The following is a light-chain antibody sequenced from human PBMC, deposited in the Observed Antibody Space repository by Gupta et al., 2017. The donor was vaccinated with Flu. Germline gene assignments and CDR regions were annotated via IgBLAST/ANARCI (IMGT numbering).Light chain of an antibody. CDR2: WAS. Sequence: DIVMTQSPDSLAVSLGERATINCKSSQSVFYSSNNKNYLAWYQQKPGQPPKLLIYWASTRESGVPDRFSGSGSGTDFTLTISSLQAGDVAVYYCQQEDSTPFTFGHGTKVDIK. J-gene: IGKJ3*01. CDR3: QQEDSTPFT. V-gene: IGKV4-1*01. CDR1: QSVFYSSNNKNY.